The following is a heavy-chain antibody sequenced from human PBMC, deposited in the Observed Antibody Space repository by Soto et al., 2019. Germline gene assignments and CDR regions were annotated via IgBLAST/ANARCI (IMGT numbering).Heavy chain of an antibody. Sequence: QITLKESGPTLVKPTQTLTLTCTFSAFSLSTGGVGVGWIRQPPGKALEWLALLYWDDDKRYSPSLRSRLTISKDTSKNQVVITMTNMDPVDTATYYCIQSRCGGDCLQSYASHYYYGMDVWGQGTTVTVSS. CDR3: IQSRCGGDCLQSYASHYYYGMDV. CDR2: LYWDDDK. J-gene: IGHJ6*02. V-gene: IGHV2-5*02. CDR1: AFSLSTGGVG. D-gene: IGHD2-21*02.